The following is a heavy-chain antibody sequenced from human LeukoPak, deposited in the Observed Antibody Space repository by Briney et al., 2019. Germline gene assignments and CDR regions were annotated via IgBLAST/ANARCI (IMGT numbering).Heavy chain of an antibody. CDR2: IYHSGST. V-gene: IGHV4-38-2*02. Sequence: SETLSLTCAVSGYSISSGYYWGWIRQPPGQGLEWIGSIYHSGSTYYNPSLKRRVTISVDTSKNQLSLKLSSVTAADTAVYYCAREGSAGTLLWFWELKGNRAFDIWGQGTMVTVSS. CDR1: GYSISSGYY. CDR3: AREGSAGTLLWFWELKGNRAFDI. J-gene: IGHJ3*02. D-gene: IGHD3-10*01.